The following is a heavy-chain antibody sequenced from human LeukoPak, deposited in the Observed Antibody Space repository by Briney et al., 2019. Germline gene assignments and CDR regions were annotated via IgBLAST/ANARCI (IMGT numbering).Heavy chain of an antibody. D-gene: IGHD2-2*03. CDR3: ARDDWIPGYCSSSSNCLDAFDI. V-gene: IGHV4-34*01. CDR1: VRSFSIYY. Sequence: SETLSLTCAVYVRSFSIYYWSWIRQPPGKGLEWIGEINHSGSTIYNPSLKSRVTISVDTSKNQFSLRLNSVTAADTAVYYCARDDWIPGYCSSSSNCLDAFDIWGQGTMVTVSS. J-gene: IGHJ3*02. CDR2: INHSGST.